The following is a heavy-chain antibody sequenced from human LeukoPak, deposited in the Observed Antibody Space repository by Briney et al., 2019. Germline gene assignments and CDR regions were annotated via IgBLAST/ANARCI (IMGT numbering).Heavy chain of an antibody. CDR1: GFTFSNAW. CDR2: IKSKTDGGTT. D-gene: IGHD3-22*01. CDR3: TTQRSMIVVVNYY. Sequence: GGSLRLSCAASGFTFSNAWMSWVRQAPGKGLEWVGRIKSKTDGGTTDYAAPVKGRFTISRDDSKNTLYLQMNSLKTEDTAVYYCTTQRSMIVVVNYYWGQGTLVTVSS. J-gene: IGHJ4*02. V-gene: IGHV3-15*01.